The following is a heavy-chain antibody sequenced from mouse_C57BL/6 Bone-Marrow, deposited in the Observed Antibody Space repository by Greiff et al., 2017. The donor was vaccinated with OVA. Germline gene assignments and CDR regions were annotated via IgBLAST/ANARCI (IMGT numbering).Heavy chain of an antibody. V-gene: IGHV1-69*01. CDR3: ARITTVVGRGYAMDY. CDR2: IDPSDSYT. Sequence: QVQLQQPGAELVMPGASVKLSCKASGYTFTSYWMPWVKQRPGQGLEWIGKIDPSDSYTNYNQQFKGKSTLTVDKYSSTAYMPLSSLTSEDSAVYYCARITTVVGRGYAMDYWGQGASVTVSS. J-gene: IGHJ4*01. D-gene: IGHD1-1*01. CDR1: GYTFTSYW.